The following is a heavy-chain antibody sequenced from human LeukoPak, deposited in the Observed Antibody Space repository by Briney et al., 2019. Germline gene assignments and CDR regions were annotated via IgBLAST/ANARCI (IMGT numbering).Heavy chain of an antibody. V-gene: IGHV3-7*01. CDR3: ARDLPYCSGGSCYSDY. D-gene: IGHD2-15*01. Sequence: GGSLRLSCAASGFTFSGYWMSWVRQAPGKGLEWVANIKQDGSEKYYVDSVKGRFTISRDNAKNSLYLQMNSLRAEDTAVYYCARDLPYCSGGSCYSDYWGQGTLVTVSS. CDR2: IKQDGSEK. J-gene: IGHJ4*02. CDR1: GFTFSGYW.